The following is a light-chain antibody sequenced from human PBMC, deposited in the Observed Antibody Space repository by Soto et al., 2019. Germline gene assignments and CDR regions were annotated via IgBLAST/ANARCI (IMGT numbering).Light chain of an antibody. V-gene: IGKV1-5*01. CDR1: QSISSW. CDR3: QQYENYWT. Sequence: DIQMTQSPSTLSAPAGGRVTITSRASQSISSWLAWYQHKPGKAPKLRIYDASNLDSGVPSRLSGSGSGTEFSLTISNLQPDDSATYYCQQYENYWTFGQGTKVDIK. CDR2: DAS. J-gene: IGKJ1*01.